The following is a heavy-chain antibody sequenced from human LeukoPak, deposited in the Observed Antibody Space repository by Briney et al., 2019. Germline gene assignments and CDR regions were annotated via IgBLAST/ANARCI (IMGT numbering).Heavy chain of an antibody. V-gene: IGHV3-9*01. Sequence: GGSLRISCAASGFSFKDYAMHWLRHAPGKGLEWGSGICWDSGSLEYAGSVKGGFTISRDNAGSTLFLEMTSLRREDTALYYCAEDIVASVLPGYYGGFDSWGQGTRVTVSS. CDR1: GFSFKDYA. J-gene: IGHJ4*02. D-gene: IGHD3-9*01. CDR3: AEDIVASVLPGYYGGFDS. CDR2: ICWDSGSL.